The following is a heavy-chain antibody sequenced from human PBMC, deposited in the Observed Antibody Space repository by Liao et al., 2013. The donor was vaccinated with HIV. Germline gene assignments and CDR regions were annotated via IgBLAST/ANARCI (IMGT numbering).Heavy chain of an antibody. Sequence: QVRLQESGPGLVKPSETLSLTCSVSGDSFSSYYWSWIRQPPGKGLEWIGYIYHSGTTNYNPSFSSRVTMSVDTSKNRFSLKLTSLTAADAAVYYCARILRPDIAVALDLWGQGSLVTVSS. CDR1: GDSFSSYY. D-gene: IGHD2-21*01. CDR3: ARILRPDIAVALDL. CDR2: IYHSGTT. V-gene: IGHV4-59*01. J-gene: IGHJ4*02.